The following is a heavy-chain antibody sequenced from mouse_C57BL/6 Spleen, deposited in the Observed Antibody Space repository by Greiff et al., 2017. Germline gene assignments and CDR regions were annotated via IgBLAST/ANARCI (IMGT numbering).Heavy chain of an antibody. CDR2: INPNNGGT. CDR3: ARTDYYGSPFDY. CDR1: GYTFTDYN. Sequence: EVQLQQSGPELVKPGASVKMSCKASGYTFTDYNMHWVKQSHGKSLEWIGYINPNNGGTSYNQKFKGKATLTVNKSSSTAYMELRSLTSEDSAVYYCARTDYYGSPFDYWGQGTTLTVSA. D-gene: IGHD1-1*01. V-gene: IGHV1-22*01. J-gene: IGHJ2*01.